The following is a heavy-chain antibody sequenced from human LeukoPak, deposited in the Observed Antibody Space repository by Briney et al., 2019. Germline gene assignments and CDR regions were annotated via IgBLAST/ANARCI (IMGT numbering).Heavy chain of an antibody. J-gene: IGHJ4*02. CDR1: GFTFSSYG. CDR2: ISYDGSNK. CDR3: AFGWLQSNFDY. D-gene: IGHD5-24*01. Sequence: PGGSLRLSCAASGFTFSSYGMHWVRQAPGKGLEWVAVISYDGSNKYYADSVKGRFPISRDNSKNTLYLQMNSLRAEDTAVYYRAFGWLQSNFDYWGQGTLVTVSS. V-gene: IGHV3-30*03.